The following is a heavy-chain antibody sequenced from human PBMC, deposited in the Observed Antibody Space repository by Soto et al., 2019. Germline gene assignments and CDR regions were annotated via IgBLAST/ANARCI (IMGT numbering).Heavy chain of an antibody. J-gene: IGHJ6*02. CDR1: GYTFTSYG. Sequence: GASVKVSCKASGYTFTSYGISWVRQAPGQGLEWMGGIIPIFGTANYAQKFQGRVTITADKSTSTAYMELSSLRSEDTAVYYCARGGFVVVPAAINYYYGMDVWGQGTTVTVSS. CDR2: IIPIFGTA. CDR3: ARGGFVVVPAAINYYYGMDV. D-gene: IGHD2-2*02. V-gene: IGHV1-69*06.